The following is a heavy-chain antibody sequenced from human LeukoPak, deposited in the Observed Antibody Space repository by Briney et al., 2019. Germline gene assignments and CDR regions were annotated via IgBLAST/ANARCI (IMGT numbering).Heavy chain of an antibody. CDR1: GFTFSNYW. CDR2: INNDDSST. V-gene: IGHV3-74*01. CDR3: ASDVEGSSGWYFAFDI. J-gene: IGHJ3*02. Sequence: GGSLRLSCTASGFTFSNYWMHWVRQAPGKGLVWVSHINNDDSSTSYPDSVKGRFTISRDNAKNSLYLQMNSLRAEDTAVYYCASDVEGSSGWYFAFDIWGQGTMVTVSS. D-gene: IGHD6-19*01.